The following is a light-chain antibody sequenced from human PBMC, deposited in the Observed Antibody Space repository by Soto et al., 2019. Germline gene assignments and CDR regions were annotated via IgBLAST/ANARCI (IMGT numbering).Light chain of an antibody. Sequence: QSALTQPASVSGSPGQSITISCTGTTSDIGNYNYVSWYQQHPGKAPKFVIYEVSKRPSGVSDRFSGSKSGNTASLTISGLQSDDEADYYCSSYSSPGRLVFFGGGTKLTVL. CDR1: TSDIGNYNY. CDR2: EVS. CDR3: SSYSSPGRLVF. V-gene: IGLV2-14*01. J-gene: IGLJ2*01.